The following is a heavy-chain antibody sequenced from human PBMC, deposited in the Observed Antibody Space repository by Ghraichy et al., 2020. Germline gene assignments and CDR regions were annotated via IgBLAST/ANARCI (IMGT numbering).Heavy chain of an antibody. D-gene: IGHD2-15*01. V-gene: IGHV4-30-4*01. J-gene: IGHJ5*02. CDR2: ISYTGYT. CDR1: GDSISSGDYY. CDR3: ARGYCSGANCYSEIFDP. Sequence: LSLTCSVSGDSISSGDYYWNWIRQSPEKGLEWIGYISYTGYTYYSPSLRSRVTTSLDTSKNQLSLKMRSVTAADTAVYYCARGYCSGANCYSEIFDPWGQGIWVTVSS.